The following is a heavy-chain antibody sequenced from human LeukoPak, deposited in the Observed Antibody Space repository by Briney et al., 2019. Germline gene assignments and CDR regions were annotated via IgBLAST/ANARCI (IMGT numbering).Heavy chain of an antibody. D-gene: IGHD3-3*01. CDR2: ISYDGSNK. Sequence: PGGSLRLSCAASGFTFSSYAMHWVRQAPGKGLEWVAVISYDGSNKYYADSVKGRFTISRDNSKNTLYLQMNSLRAEDTAVYYCARSITIFGVVIILRNQTGDYGMDVWGQGTTVTVSS. CDR3: ARSITIFGVVIILRNQTGDYGMDV. CDR1: GFTFSSYA. V-gene: IGHV3-30-3*01. J-gene: IGHJ6*02.